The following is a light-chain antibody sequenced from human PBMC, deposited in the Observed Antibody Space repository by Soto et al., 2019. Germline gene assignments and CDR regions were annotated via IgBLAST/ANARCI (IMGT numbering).Light chain of an antibody. J-gene: IGKJ1*01. Sequence: DIQMTQSPSTLSASVGDRVTITCRASQTINTWLAWYQQKPGKAPKLLIYKASSLEGGVPSRFSGSGSGTEFTLTISSLQPDDFATHYCQQYKSYWTFGQGTKVEIK. V-gene: IGKV1-5*03. CDR1: QTINTW. CDR2: KAS. CDR3: QQYKSYWT.